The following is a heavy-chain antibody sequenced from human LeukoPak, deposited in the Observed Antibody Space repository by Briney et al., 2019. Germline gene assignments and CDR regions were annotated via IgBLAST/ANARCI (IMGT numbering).Heavy chain of an antibody. CDR3: GRQRGYYFDY. V-gene: IGHV3-33*01. CDR1: GFTFSSYG. J-gene: IGHJ4*02. D-gene: IGHD3-16*01. CDR2: MWYDGGNK. Sequence: GGSLRLSCAASGFTFSSYGMHWVRQAPGKGLEWVAVMWYDGGNKYYADSVKGRFTISRDSSKNTLYLQLNSLRAEDTAVYYCGRQRGYYFDYWGQGTLVTVSS.